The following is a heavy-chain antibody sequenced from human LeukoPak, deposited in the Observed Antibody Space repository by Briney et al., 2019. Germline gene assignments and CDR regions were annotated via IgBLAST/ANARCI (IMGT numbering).Heavy chain of an antibody. J-gene: IGHJ4*02. D-gene: IGHD6-19*01. Sequence: GGTLRLSCAASGFTFSTFTMNWVRQAPGRGLEWVSGISGSDSSTYYADSVKGRFTISRDNSRNTLYLQINSLRVEDTAVYYCAKGGGWLYYFDYWGQGTLVTVSS. CDR2: ISGSDSST. CDR3: AKGGGWLYYFDY. V-gene: IGHV3-23*01. CDR1: GFTFSTFT.